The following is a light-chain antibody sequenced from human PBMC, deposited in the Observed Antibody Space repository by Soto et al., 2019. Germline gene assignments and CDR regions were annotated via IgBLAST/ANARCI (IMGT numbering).Light chain of an antibody. V-gene: IGKV1-5*01. CDR1: QSISSW. J-gene: IGKJ1*01. CDR3: QQYKSYRT. Sequence: DIQMTQSPSTLSASVGDRVTITCRASQSISSWLAWYQQRPGKAPKLLIYDVSTLESGVPSRFSGSGSGTEFILTINNLQPDDFATYYCQQYKSYRTFGQGTKVEIK. CDR2: DVS.